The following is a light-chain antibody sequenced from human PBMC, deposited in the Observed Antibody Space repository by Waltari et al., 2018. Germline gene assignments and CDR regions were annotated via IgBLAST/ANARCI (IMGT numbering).Light chain of an antibody. Sequence: EIQMTQSPSSLSASVGDRVTITCRASQSINTYLNWYQQKLGKAPKLLIYAASNLQNGVPSRFSGSGSETDFTLTISSLQPEDFATYYCQQTYSSPSSFGQGTKLEIK. CDR2: AAS. J-gene: IGKJ2*03. CDR1: QSINTY. CDR3: QQTYSSPSS. V-gene: IGKV1-39*01.